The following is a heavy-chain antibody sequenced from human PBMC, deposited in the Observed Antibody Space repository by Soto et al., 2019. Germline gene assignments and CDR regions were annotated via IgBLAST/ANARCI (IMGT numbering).Heavy chain of an antibody. D-gene: IGHD3-3*01. CDR1: GFTFSMYW. Sequence: GGSLRLSCAASGFTFSMYWMHWVRQVPGKGPEWVSRINDDGISTNYADSVKGRFTISRDNAKDTLYLQMNSLRAEDTAVYYCARDRGYDFWSGYYTSWGQGTLVTVSS. J-gene: IGHJ5*02. CDR2: INDDGIST. V-gene: IGHV3-74*01. CDR3: ARDRGYDFWSGYYTS.